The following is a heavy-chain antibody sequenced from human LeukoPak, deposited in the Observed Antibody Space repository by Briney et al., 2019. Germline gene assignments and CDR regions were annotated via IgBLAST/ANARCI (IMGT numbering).Heavy chain of an antibody. V-gene: IGHV1-18*01. D-gene: IGHD2-21*02. Sequence: GASVKVSCKASGCTFTSYGISWVRQAPGQGIEWLGWISAYNGNTNYAQKLQGRVTMTTDTSTSTAYMELRSLRSDDTAVYYCARVCGGDCYSDFDYWGQGTLVTVSS. CDR3: ARVCGGDCYSDFDY. CDR1: GCTFTSYG. J-gene: IGHJ4*02. CDR2: ISAYNGNT.